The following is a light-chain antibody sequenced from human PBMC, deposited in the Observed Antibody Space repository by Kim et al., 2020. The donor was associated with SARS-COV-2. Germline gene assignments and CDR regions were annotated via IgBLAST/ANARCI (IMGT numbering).Light chain of an antibody. J-gene: IGLJ1*01. CDR3: QSYDATNHCV. CDR1: SGNIVSNF. CDR2: DDD. V-gene: IGLV6-57*03. Sequence: FMLTQPHSVSASPGKTVTISCTRSSGNIVSNFVQWYQQRPGSAPTTLIYDDDKRPSGVPDRFSGSIDTSSNSASLTISGLQTEDEAAYYCQSYDATNHCVFGTGTKVTVL.